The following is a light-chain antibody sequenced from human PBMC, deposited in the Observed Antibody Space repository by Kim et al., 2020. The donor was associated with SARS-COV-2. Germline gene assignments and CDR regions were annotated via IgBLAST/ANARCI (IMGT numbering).Light chain of an antibody. CDR3: QEHSSDSWT. V-gene: IGKV1-39*01. CDR1: QDINKY. Sequence: ASVGDRVTITCRASQDINKYLVWYQKKPGKAPKVLIYGASTLQSGVASRFSGSGSGTDFTLTISSLQPEDFATYYCQEHSSDSWTFGHGTKVDIK. J-gene: IGKJ1*01. CDR2: GAS.